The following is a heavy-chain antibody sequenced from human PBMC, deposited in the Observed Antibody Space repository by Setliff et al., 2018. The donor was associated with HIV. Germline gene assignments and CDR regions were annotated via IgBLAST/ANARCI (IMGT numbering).Heavy chain of an antibody. J-gene: IGHJ6*02. D-gene: IGHD6-19*01. Sequence: ASVKVSCKASGCTFTGYYMHWVRQAPGQGLEWMGWINPNSGGTNYAQKFQGRVTMTRDTSISTAYMELSRLRSDDTAVYYCARDTVAVAGNYVGHYGMDVWGQGTTVTVSS. CDR3: ARDTVAVAGNYVGHYGMDV. CDR1: GCTFTGYY. CDR2: INPNSGGT. V-gene: IGHV1-2*02.